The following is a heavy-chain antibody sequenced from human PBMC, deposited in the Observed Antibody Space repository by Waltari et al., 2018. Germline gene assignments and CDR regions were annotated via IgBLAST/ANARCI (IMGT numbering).Heavy chain of an antibody. CDR1: GYSISSGYY. J-gene: IGHJ6*03. Sequence: QVQLQESGPGLVKPSETLSLTCAVSGYSISSGYYWGWIRQPPGKGLEWIGSIYHSGSTYYNPSLKSRVTISVDTSKNQFSLKLSSVTAADTAVYYCARHRAYYYGSGVRVGYYYMDVWGKGTTVTVSS. CDR3: ARHRAYYYGSGVRVGYYYMDV. V-gene: IGHV4-38-2*01. D-gene: IGHD3-10*01. CDR2: IYHSGST.